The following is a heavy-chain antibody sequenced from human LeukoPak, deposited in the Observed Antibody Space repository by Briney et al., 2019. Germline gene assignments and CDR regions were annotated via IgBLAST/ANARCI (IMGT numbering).Heavy chain of an antibody. J-gene: IGHJ4*02. CDR1: GFTFTSYA. CDR2: ISDGGGST. Sequence: GGSLRLSCAASGFTFTSYAMGWVRQAPGKGLEWVSSISDGGGSTYYADSVKGRFTLSRDNSKNTLYLQVNSLRAEDTAVYYCAKDVSGWPRYYFDYWGQGTLVTVSS. CDR3: AKDVSGWPRYYFDY. V-gene: IGHV3-23*01. D-gene: IGHD6-19*01.